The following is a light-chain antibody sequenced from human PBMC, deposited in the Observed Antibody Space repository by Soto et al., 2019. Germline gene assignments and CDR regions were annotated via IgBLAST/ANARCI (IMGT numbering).Light chain of an antibody. Sequence: EIVLTQSPRTLSVSPGERARLSCRASLSVSCSYLAWYQQKPGQAPRLLIYDASNRATGIPARFSGSGSGTDFTLTISSLEPEDFAVYYCHQRSNWPSSTFGQGTRLEIK. CDR3: HQRSNWPSST. J-gene: IGKJ5*01. CDR2: DAS. V-gene: IGKV3-11*01. CDR1: LSVSCSY.